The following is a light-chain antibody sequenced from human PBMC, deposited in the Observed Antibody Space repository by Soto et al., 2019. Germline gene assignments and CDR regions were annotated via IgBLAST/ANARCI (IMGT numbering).Light chain of an antibody. V-gene: IGKV3-20*01. CDR2: GAS. J-gene: IGKJ3*01. Sequence: EIVLTHSPGTLSLSPGERATLSCRASQSVSSSYLAWYQQKPGQAPRLLIYGASSRATGIPDRFSGSGSGTDFTLTISRLEPEDFEVYYCQQYGRSPGLFTFGPGTKVDIK. CDR3: QQYGRSPGLFT. CDR1: QSVSSSY.